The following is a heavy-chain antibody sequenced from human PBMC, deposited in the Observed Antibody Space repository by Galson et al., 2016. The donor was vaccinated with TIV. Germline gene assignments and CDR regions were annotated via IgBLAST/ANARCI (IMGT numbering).Heavy chain of an antibody. CDR3: SRGVRYGDNPGGTGWYFDL. Sequence: SLRLSCAASMFIVSTNHMAWVRQAPGQGLEWVSDLYSGGNTNYADSVKGRFTISRDISKNTVYLQMDSLIFEETAVYYCSRGVRYGDNPGGTGWYFDLWGRGTLVSVSS. J-gene: IGHJ2*01. V-gene: IGHV3-53*05. D-gene: IGHD4-17*01. CDR1: MFIVSTNH. CDR2: LYSGGNT.